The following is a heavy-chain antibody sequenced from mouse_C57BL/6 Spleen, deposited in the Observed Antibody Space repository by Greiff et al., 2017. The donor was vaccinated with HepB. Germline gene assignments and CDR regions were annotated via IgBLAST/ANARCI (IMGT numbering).Heavy chain of an antibody. V-gene: IGHV1-82*01. CDR3: ARFGYDYRPSFAY. CDR1: GYAFSSSW. CDR2: IYPGDGDT. Sequence: QVQLKQSGPELVKPGASVKISCKASGYAFSSSWMNWVKQRPGKGLEWIGRIYPGDGDTNYNGKFKGKATLTADKSSSTAYMQLSSLTSEDSAVYFFARFGYDYRPSFAYWGQGTLVTVSA. J-gene: IGHJ3*01. D-gene: IGHD2-4*01.